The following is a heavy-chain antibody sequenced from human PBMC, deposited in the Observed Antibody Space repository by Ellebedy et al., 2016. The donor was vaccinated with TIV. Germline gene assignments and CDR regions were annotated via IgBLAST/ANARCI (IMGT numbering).Heavy chain of an antibody. D-gene: IGHD5/OR15-5a*01. CDR1: GGSLSDNY. J-gene: IGHJ3*01. Sequence: SETLSFTCAVSGGSLSDNYWIWIRQPPGKGLEWIGYLYYTGSTNYNPSLKSRVTISVNTPRNQFSLKLSSVTAADTAVYYCVSSVSMDAFDLWGQGTMVTVSS. CDR3: VSSVSMDAFDL. V-gene: IGHV4-59*01. CDR2: LYYTGST.